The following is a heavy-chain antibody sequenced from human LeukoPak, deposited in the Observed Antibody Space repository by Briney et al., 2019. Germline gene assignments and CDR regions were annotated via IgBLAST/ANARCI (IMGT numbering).Heavy chain of an antibody. V-gene: IGHV4-39*07. J-gene: IGHJ5*02. Sequence: SETLSLTCTVSGGSISSSSYYWGWIRQPPGKGLEWIGSIYYSGSTYYNPSLKSRVTISVDTSKNQFSLKLSSVTAADTAVYYCARERQLVRSWGQGTQVTVSS. CDR2: IYYSGST. CDR1: GGSISSSSYY. CDR3: ARERQLVRS. D-gene: IGHD6-6*01.